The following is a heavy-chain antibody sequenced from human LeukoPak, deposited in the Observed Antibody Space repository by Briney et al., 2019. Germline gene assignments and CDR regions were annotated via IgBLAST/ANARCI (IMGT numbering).Heavy chain of an antibody. CDR3: ATGSITIFGVVHNWFDP. J-gene: IGHJ5*02. D-gene: IGHD3-3*01. V-gene: IGHV1-24*01. CDR1: TLTXXS. Sequence: TLTXXSMHWVRQAPGKGLEWMGGFDPEDGETIYAQKFQGRVTMTGDTSTDTAYMELSSLRSEDTAVYYCATGSITIFGVVHNWFDPWGQGTLVTVSS. CDR2: FDPEDGET.